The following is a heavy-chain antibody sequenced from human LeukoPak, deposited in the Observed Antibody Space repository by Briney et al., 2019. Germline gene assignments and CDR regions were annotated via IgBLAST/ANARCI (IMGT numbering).Heavy chain of an antibody. V-gene: IGHV1-2*02. CDR1: GYTFNGYY. J-gene: IGHJ4*02. CDR3: ARWAVAATSDYFDY. CDR2: INPNSGGT. Sequence: ASVKVSCKASGYTFNGYYMHWVRQAPGQGLEWMGWINPNSGGTNYAQKFQGRVTMTRDTSISTAYMELSRLRSDDTAVYYCARWAVAATSDYFDYWGQGTLVTVSS. D-gene: IGHD2-15*01.